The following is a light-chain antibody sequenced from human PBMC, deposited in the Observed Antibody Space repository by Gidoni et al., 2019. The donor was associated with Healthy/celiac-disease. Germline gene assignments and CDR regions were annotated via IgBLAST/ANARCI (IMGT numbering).Light chain of an antibody. V-gene: IGLV2-14*03. J-gene: IGLJ2*01. CDR3: SSYTSSSTLV. Sequence: QSALTHPASVSGSPGQSITISCTGTSSDVGGYNYVSWYQQHPGKAPKLMFYDVSNRPSVVSNRFSGSNSGNAASLTISALQAEDDADYCCSSYTSSSTLVFGGGTKLTVL. CDR2: DVS. CDR1: SSDVGGYNY.